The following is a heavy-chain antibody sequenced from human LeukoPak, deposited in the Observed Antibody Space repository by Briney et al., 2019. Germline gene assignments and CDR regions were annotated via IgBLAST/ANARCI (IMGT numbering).Heavy chain of an antibody. CDR2: IYYSGST. CDR1: GGSISSSSYY. V-gene: IGHV4-39*07. D-gene: IGHD4-17*01. CDR3: ARRGTVTWYNWFDP. Sequence: SETLSLTCTVSGGSISSSSYYWGWIRQPPGKGLEWIGSIYYSGSTNYNPSLKSRVTISVDTSKNQFSLKLSSVTAADTAVYYCARRGTVTWYNWFDPWGQGTLVTVSS. J-gene: IGHJ5*02.